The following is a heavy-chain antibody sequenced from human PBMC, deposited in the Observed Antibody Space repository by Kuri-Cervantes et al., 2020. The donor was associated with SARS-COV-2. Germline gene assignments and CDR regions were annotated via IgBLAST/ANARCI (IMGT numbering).Heavy chain of an antibody. CDR3: THQLGFDY. V-gene: IGHV3-13*05. CDR2: IGTAGDP. CDR1: GFTFSSYD. D-gene: IGHD2-2*01. J-gene: IGHJ4*02. Sequence: GGSLRLSCAASGFTFSSYDMHWVRQATGKGLEWVSAIGTAGDPYYPGSVKGRFTISRENAKNSLYLQMSSLKTEDTAVHYCTHQLGFDYWGQGTLVTVSS.